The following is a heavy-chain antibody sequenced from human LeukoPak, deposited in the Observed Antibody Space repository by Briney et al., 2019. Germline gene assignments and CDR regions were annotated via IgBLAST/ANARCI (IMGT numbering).Heavy chain of an antibody. V-gene: IGHV4-34*01. J-gene: IGHJ5*02. CDR1: GGSFSGYY. CDR3: ARVGVVGATHWFDP. D-gene: IGHD1-26*01. Sequence: SETLSLTCAVYGGSFSGYYWSWIRQPPGKGLEWIGEINHSGSTNYNPSLKSRVTISVDTSKNQFSLELSSVTAADTAVYYCARVGVVGATHWFDPWGQGTLVTVSS. CDR2: INHSGST.